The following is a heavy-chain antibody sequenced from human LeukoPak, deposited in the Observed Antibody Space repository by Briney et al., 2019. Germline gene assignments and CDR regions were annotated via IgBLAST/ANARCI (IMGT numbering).Heavy chain of an antibody. CDR2: IYHSGST. CDR3: ARLPKKSGVDY. D-gene: IGHD1-1*01. V-gene: IGHV4-38-2*01. Sequence: PSETLSLTXAVSGYSISSGYYWGWFRQPPGKGLEWIGSIYHSGSTYYNPSLKSRVTISVDTSKNQFSLKLSSVTAADTAVYYCARLPKKSGVDYWGQGTLVTVSS. CDR1: GYSISSGYY. J-gene: IGHJ4*02.